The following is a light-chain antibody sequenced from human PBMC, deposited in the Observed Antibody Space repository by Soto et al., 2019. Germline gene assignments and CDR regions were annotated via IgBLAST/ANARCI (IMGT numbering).Light chain of an antibody. J-gene: IGKJ1*01. Sequence: EIVLTQSPGTLSLSPGERATLSCRASQSVSSSYLAWYQQKPGQAPRLLIYVASSRATGIPDRFSGSGSGTDFTLAISRLEPEDGAVYYCQQYGSSPWTFGQGTKVEIK. CDR2: VAS. V-gene: IGKV3-20*01. CDR1: QSVSSSY. CDR3: QQYGSSPWT.